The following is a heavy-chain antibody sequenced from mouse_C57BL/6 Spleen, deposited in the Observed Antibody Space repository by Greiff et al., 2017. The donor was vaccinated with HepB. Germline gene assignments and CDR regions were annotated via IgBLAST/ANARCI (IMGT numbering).Heavy chain of an antibody. CDR2: IYPGDGDT. Sequence: QVQLQQSGAELVKPGASVKISCKASGYAFSSYWMNWVKQRPGKGLEWIGQIYPGDGDTNYNGKFKGKATLTADKSSSTAYMQLSSLTSEDSAVYFCARNRPKYYYAMDYWVKEPQSPSPQ. V-gene: IGHV1-80*01. CDR3: ARNRPKYYYAMDY. J-gene: IGHJ4*01. CDR1: GYAFSSYW.